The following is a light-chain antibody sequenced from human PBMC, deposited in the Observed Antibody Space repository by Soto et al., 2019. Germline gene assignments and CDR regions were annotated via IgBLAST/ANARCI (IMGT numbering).Light chain of an antibody. CDR1: QSVTNN. CDR2: DTS. Sequence: EIVLSQSPGTLSLSPGARATLSCRASQSVTNNQLAWFRQKPGQPPRLLIYDTSTRATGVPARCSGSRAGPEFTLTINSLQADDVAIYYCQPYNNWPLTFGGGTKVDIK. CDR3: QPYNNWPLT. J-gene: IGKJ4*02. V-gene: IGKV3-15*01.